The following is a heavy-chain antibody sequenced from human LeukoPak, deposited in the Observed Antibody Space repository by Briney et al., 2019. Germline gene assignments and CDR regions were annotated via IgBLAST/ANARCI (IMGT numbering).Heavy chain of an antibody. CDR2: ISSNGDNT. D-gene: IGHD6-13*01. V-gene: IGHV3-64*01. J-gene: IGHJ3*01. Sequence: GGSLRLSCAAFGFTFSSYAMHWVRQAPGKGLEYISTISSNGDNTYYTNSVKGRFTISRDNSKNTLYLQMGSLRPEDMALYYCARDRGIAAAGREVFAFNLWGQGTVVTVSS. CDR3: ARDRGIAAAGREVFAFNL. CDR1: GFTFSSYA.